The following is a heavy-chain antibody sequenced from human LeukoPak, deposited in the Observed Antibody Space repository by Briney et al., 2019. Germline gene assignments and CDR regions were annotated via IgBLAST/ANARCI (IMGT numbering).Heavy chain of an antibody. D-gene: IGHD3-10*01. CDR3: ARDRPTLWFGEGNWFDP. CDR2: INHSGST. Sequence: PSETLSLTCAVYGGSFSGYYWSWIRQPPGKGLEWIGEINHSGSTNYNPSLKSRVTISVDTSKNQFSLKLSSVTAADTAVYYCARDRPTLWFGEGNWFDPWGQGTLVTVSS. V-gene: IGHV4-34*01. J-gene: IGHJ5*02. CDR1: GGSFSGYY.